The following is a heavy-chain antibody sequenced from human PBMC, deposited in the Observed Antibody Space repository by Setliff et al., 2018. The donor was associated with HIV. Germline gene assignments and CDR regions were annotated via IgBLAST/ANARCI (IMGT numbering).Heavy chain of an antibody. J-gene: IGHJ6*03. V-gene: IGHV4-61*09. CDR3: ARSRESSGYYRDYYYYLDV. D-gene: IGHD6-19*01. CDR1: GGSISSSSDY. Sequence: SETLSLTCTVSGGSISSSSDYWGWIRQPAGKGLEWIGHIYTSGSTNYNPSLKSRVTISVHTSKNQFSLKLSSVTAADTAVYYCARSRESSGYYRDYYYYLDVGGKGTTVTVSS. CDR2: IYTSGST.